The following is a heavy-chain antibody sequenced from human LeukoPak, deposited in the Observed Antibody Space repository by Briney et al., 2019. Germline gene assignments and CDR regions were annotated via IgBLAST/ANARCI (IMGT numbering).Heavy chain of an antibody. CDR3: VIAVAKGNWFDP. Sequence: EASETLSLTCTVSGGSISSSSYYWGWIRQPPGKGLEWIGSIYYSGSTYYNPSLKSRVTISVDTSKNQFSLKLSSVTAADTAVYYRVIAVAKGNWFDPWGQGTLVTVSS. V-gene: IGHV4-39*01. D-gene: IGHD6-19*01. CDR1: GGSISSSSYY. J-gene: IGHJ5*02. CDR2: IYYSGST.